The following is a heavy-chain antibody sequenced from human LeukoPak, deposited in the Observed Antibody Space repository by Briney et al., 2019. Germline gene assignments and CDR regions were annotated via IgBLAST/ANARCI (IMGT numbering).Heavy chain of an antibody. CDR1: GFTVSSNY. CDR3: AREYSNYGSLSDGMDV. D-gene: IGHD4-11*01. V-gene: IGHV3-66*02. CDR2: IYSGGST. J-gene: IGHJ6*02. Sequence: GGSLRLSCAASGFTVSSNYMSWVRQAPGKGLEWVSVIYSGGSTYYADSVKGRFTISRDNSKNTLYLQMNSLRAEDTAVYYCAREYSNYGSLSDGMDVWGQGTTVTVSS.